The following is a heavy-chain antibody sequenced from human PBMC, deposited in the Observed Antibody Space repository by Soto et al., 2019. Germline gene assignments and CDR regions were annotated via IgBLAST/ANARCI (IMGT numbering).Heavy chain of an antibody. CDR1: GFTLSNYW. CDR3: ARGTAGCYTGHCWFDP. CDR2: IKQDGNEK. Sequence: HPGGSLRLSCAASGFTLSNYWMSWVRQAPGKGLEWVANIKQDGNEKYYVDSVKGRFTISRDNAKNSLYLQMNSLRAEDTAVYYCARGTAGCYTGHCWFDPWGQGTLVTVSS. V-gene: IGHV3-7*03. D-gene: IGHD2-2*02. J-gene: IGHJ5*02.